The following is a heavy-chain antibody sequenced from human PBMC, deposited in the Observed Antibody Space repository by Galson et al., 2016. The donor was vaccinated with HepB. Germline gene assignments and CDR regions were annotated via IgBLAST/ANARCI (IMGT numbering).Heavy chain of an antibody. CDR3: ARGAVETHRITISRGRGNYYFDD. CDR2: IYYSGST. Sequence: TLSLTCTVSGGSISTGGYYWTWIRQHPGKGLEYIGYIYYSGSTYYNPSLKSRLTISVDTSKNQFSLKLTSVTAADTAVYYCARGAVETHRITISRGRGNYYFDDWGQGILVTVSS. V-gene: IGHV4-31*03. D-gene: IGHD3-10*01. CDR1: GGSISTGGYY. J-gene: IGHJ4*02.